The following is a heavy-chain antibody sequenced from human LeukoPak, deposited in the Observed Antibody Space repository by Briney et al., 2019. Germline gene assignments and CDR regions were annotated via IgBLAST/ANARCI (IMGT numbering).Heavy chain of an antibody. Sequence: PSETLSLTCTVSGGSISSYYWSWIRQPAGKGLEWIGRIYTSGSTNYNPSLKSRVTISVDKSKNQVSLKLSSVTAADTAVYYCARASIAAADTVWFDPWGQGTLVTVSS. V-gene: IGHV4-4*07. CDR2: IYTSGST. CDR1: GGSISSYY. CDR3: ARASIAAADTVWFDP. J-gene: IGHJ5*02. D-gene: IGHD6-13*01.